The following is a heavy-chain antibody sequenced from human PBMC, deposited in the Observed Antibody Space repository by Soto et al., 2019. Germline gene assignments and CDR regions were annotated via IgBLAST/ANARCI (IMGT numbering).Heavy chain of an antibody. D-gene: IGHD3-22*01. CDR2: IYYSGST. V-gene: IGHV4-31*02. J-gene: IGHJ5*02. CDR1: DDSISNYY. Sequence: SETLSLTCTVSDDSISNYYWSWIRQHPGKGLEWIGYIYYSGSTYYNPSLKSRVTISVDTSKNQFSLKLSSVTAADTAVYYCAREYYYDSSAGFDPWGQGTLVTVSS. CDR3: AREYYYDSSAGFDP.